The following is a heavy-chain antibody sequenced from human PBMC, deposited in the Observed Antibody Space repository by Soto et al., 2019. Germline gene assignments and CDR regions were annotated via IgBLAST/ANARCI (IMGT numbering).Heavy chain of an antibody. D-gene: IGHD3-22*01. Sequence: TRTACGGTMYSSEWGWSRKKPGKGLEWIGYIYYSGSTNYNPSLKSRVTISVDTSKNQFSLKLSSVTAADTAVYYCARTTYYYDSSGYYYNYYYYGMDVWAQATTLTVPS. CDR2: IYYSGST. CDR1: GGTMYSSE. V-gene: IGHV4-59*01. J-gene: IGHJ6*02. CDR3: ARTTYYYDSSGYYYNYYYYGMDV.